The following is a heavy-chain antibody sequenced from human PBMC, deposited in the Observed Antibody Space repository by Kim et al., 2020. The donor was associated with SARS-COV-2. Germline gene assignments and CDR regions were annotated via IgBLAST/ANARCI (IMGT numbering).Heavy chain of an antibody. J-gene: IGHJ4*02. D-gene: IGHD3-10*01. CDR3: AKVGYYGSGSYYWD. Sequence: YTDRVKGGCTISRDNTKNTLCLQMNSLGAEETAVYYCAKVGYYGSGSYYWDWGQGTLVTVSS. V-gene: IGHV3-23*01.